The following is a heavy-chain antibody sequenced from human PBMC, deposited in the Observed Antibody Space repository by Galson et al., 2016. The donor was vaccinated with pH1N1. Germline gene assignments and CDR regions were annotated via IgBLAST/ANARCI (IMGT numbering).Heavy chain of an antibody. CDR3: VCGPYIEF. V-gene: IGHV5-51*01. J-gene: IGHJ4*02. CDR1: AYTFSKYW. CDR2: IYPYYSDSET. D-gene: IGHD2-15*01. Sequence: QSGAEVKKPGESLKISCQGSAYTFSKYWIAWVRQRPGKGLEWMGLIYPYYSDSETRYGPSFEGQVTISVDKSIYTAYLQLNSLKASATAIYYCVCGPYIEFWGQGTL.